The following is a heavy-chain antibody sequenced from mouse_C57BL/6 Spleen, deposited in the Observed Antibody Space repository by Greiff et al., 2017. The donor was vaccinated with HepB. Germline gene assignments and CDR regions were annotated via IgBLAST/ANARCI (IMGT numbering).Heavy chain of an antibody. D-gene: IGHD2-12*01. CDR2: ISSGGSYT. J-gene: IGHJ1*03. CDR3: ARQAYSSDFDV. Sequence: EVKLVESGGDLVKPGGSLKLSCAASGFTFSSYGMSWVRQTPDKRLEWVATISSGGSYTYYPDSVKGRFTISRDNAKNTLYLQMSSLKSEDTAMYYCARQAYSSDFDVWGTRTTVTVSS. V-gene: IGHV5-6*01. CDR1: GFTFSSYG.